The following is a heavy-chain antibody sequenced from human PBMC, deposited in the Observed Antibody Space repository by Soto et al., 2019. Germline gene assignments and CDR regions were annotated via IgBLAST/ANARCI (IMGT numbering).Heavy chain of an antibody. CDR3: ATWRLREHAYDI. J-gene: IGHJ3*02. Sequence: DVQLVESGGGLIQPGGSLRLSCEASGLTVTGKKYVAWVRQAPGKGLEWVSGVYDTDGIYYADSVKGRFTSSRDNSKTSVYLEMNSLTPDDTAVDYCATWRLREHAYDIWGLVTTVTVAS. D-gene: IGHD4-17*01. CDR1: GLTVTGKKY. CDR2: VYDTDGI. V-gene: IGHV3-53*01.